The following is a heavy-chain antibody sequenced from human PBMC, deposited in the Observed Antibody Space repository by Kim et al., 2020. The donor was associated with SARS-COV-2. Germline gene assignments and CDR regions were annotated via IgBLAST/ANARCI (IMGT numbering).Heavy chain of an antibody. CDR2: ISYFGTDI. V-gene: IGHV3-30*04. CDR3: AGVSGHYYSPFWDA. CDR1: GFTFTSHT. Sequence: GGSLRLSCAASGFTFTSHTLHWVRQAPGKGLEWLAVISYFGTDIYYADSVQGRFTISRDNSKNILYLQMGSLRPEDTAVYYCAGVSGHYYSPFWDAWGQGTLVTVSS. J-gene: IGHJ5*02. D-gene: IGHD2-21*02.